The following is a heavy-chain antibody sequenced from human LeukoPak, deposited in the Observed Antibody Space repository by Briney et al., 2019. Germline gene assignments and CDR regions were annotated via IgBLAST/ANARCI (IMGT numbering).Heavy chain of an antibody. CDR3: AKDYLDYSYYYGMDV. V-gene: IGHV3-23*01. CDR1: GFTFSDYY. D-gene: IGHD3-16*02. J-gene: IGHJ6*02. Sequence: GGSLRLSCAASGFTFSDYYMSWIRQAPGKGLEWVSGISSSGENTYYADSVKGRFTISRDNSKNTLYLQMNSLRAEDTAVYYCAKDYLDYSYYYGMDVWGQGTTVTVSS. CDR2: ISSSGENT.